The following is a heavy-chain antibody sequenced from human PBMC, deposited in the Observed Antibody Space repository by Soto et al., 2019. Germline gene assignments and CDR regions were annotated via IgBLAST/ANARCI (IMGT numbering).Heavy chain of an antibody. CDR2: IYYSGST. Sequence: SETLSLTCTVSGGSISSGDYYWSWIRQPPGKGLEWIGCIYYSGSTYYNPSLKSRVTISVDTSKNQFSLKLSSVTAADTAVYYCARTIYGDGLYYFDYWGQGTLVTVSS. CDR3: ARTIYGDGLYYFDY. J-gene: IGHJ4*02. V-gene: IGHV4-30-4*01. CDR1: GGSISSGDYY. D-gene: IGHD4-17*01.